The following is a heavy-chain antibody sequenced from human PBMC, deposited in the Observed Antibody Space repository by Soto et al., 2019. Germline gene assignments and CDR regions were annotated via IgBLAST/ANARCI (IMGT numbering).Heavy chain of an antibody. CDR2: IYYTGNT. D-gene: IGHD3-22*01. CDR3: ERHSIWLLLSDY. Sequence: ETLSLTCNVSGGSICNTNYYWGWIRQPPGKGLEWIGSIYYTGNTYYNPSLKSRVTISVDTSKNQFSLKLDSVTAADTAVYFCERHSIWLLLSDYWGQGSLVTVSS. J-gene: IGHJ4*02. V-gene: IGHV4-39*01. CDR1: GGSICNTNYY.